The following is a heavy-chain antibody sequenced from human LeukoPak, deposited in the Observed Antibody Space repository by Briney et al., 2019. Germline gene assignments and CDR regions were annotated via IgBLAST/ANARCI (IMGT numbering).Heavy chain of an antibody. D-gene: IGHD6-13*01. CDR2: IYPGDSDT. CDR1: GYSFTNYW. J-gene: IGHJ4*02. V-gene: IGHV5-51*01. Sequence: PGESLKISCKGSGYSFTNYWIGWVRQMPGKGLEWMGVIYPGDSDTRYSPSFQGQVTISADKSISTAYLHWSSLGASDTATYYCARRGYSSNWYVADYWGQGTLVTVSS. CDR3: ARRGYSSNWYVADY.